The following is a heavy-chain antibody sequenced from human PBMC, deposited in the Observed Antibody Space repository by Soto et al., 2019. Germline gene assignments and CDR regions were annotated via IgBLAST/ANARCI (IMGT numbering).Heavy chain of an antibody. V-gene: IGHV3-30*18. CDR3: AKDLSRGCHYCDH. CDR2: ISYDGSNK. J-gene: IGHJ4*02. Sequence: GGSLRLSCAASGFTFSSYGMHWVRQAPGKGLEWVAVISYDGSNKYYADSVKGRFTISRDNSKNTLYLQMNSLSAEDTAVYYCAKDLSRGCHYCDHWGQVNLVTVCS. D-gene: IGHD6-19*01. CDR1: GFTFSSYG.